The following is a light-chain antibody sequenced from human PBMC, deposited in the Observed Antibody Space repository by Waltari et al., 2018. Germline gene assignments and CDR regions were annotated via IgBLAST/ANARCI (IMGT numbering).Light chain of an antibody. CDR1: SPNTGRHH. V-gene: IGLV1-47*01. CDR2: RNN. Sequence: QSVLPQPPSASGTPGQRVTISCSGRSPNTGRHHVYWYQQLPGTAPKLLIYRNNQRPSGVPDRFSGSKSGTSASLAISGLRSEDEADYYCAAWDDSLSAVVFGGGTKLTVL. CDR3: AAWDDSLSAVV. J-gene: IGLJ2*01.